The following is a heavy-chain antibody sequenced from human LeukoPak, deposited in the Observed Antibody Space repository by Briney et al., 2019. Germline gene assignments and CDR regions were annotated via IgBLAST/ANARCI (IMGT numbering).Heavy chain of an antibody. J-gene: IGHJ3*02. V-gene: IGHV4-4*02. D-gene: IGHD6-13*01. CDR2: IYHSGST. CDR1: GGSISSSNW. CDR3: AGSYSSTWYSTFDI. Sequence: PSETLSLTCAVSGGSISSSNWWSWVRQPPGKGLEWIGEIYHSGSTNYNPSLKSRVTISVDTSKNQFSLKLNSVTAAETAIYYCAGSYSSTWYSTFDIWGQGTMVTVSS.